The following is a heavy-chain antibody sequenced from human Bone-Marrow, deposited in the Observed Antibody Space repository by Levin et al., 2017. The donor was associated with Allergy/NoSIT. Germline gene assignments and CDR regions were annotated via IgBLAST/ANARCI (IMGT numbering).Heavy chain of an antibody. CDR1: GYTFTSYD. J-gene: IGHJ5*02. CDR3: ATKKGMVYGDSTRNWFDP. CDR2: MNPNSGNT. Sequence: PLASVKVSCKASGYTFTSYDINWVRQATGQGLEWMGWMNPNSGNTGYAQKFQGRVTMTRNTSISTAYMELSSLRSEDTAVYYCATKKGMVYGDSTRNWFDPWGQGTLVTVSS. V-gene: IGHV1-8*01. D-gene: IGHD4-17*01.